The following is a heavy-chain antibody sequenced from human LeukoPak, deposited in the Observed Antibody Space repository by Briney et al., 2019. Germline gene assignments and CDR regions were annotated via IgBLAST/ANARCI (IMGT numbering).Heavy chain of an antibody. CDR1: GSSISCYN. J-gene: IGHJ4*02. CDR3: ARVPYHYDSSGYYEYYFDY. Sequence: SETLSLTCTAAGSSISCYNRCWIRQPPGKVLEWIGHIYYSGSTNYNPSLKSRVTISVDTSKNQFSPKLNSVTAADTAVYYCARVPYHYDSSGYYEYYFDYWGQGTLVTVSS. V-gene: IGHV4-59*01. D-gene: IGHD3-22*01. CDR2: IYYSGST.